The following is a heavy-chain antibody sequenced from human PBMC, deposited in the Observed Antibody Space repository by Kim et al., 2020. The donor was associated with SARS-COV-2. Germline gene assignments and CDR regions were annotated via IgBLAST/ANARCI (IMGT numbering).Heavy chain of an antibody. J-gene: IGHJ4*02. CDR1: GYTFTDYY. D-gene: IGHD3-3*01. V-gene: IGHV1-2*02. CDR2: INPKTGNT. CDR3: ARGVTTNYDFWSGYYSGDY. Sequence: ASVKVSCKPSGYTFTDYYIHWMRQAPGQGLEWMGWINPKTGNTKLVQKFHDRVTMTRDTSNRTAFMELNRLTSDDTAIYFCARGVTTNYDFWSGYYSGDYWGQGTLLTVSS.